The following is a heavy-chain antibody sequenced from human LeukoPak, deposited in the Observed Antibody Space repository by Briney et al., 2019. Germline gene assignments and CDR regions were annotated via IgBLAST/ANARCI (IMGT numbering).Heavy chain of an antibody. V-gene: IGHV1-46*01. CDR1: GYTFTSYY. J-gene: IGHJ4*02. CDR2: INPSGGST. D-gene: IGHD6-13*01. CDR3: AGEYSSSSLGY. Sequence: ASVKVSCKASGYTFTSYYMHWVRQAPGRGLEWMGIINPSGGSTSYAQKFQGRVTMTRDMSTSTVYMELSSLRSEDTAVYYCAGEYSSSSLGYWGQGTLVTVSS.